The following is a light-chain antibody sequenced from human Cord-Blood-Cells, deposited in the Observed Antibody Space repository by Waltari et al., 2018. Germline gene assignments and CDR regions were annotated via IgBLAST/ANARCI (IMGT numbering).Light chain of an antibody. J-gene: IGKJ1*01. V-gene: IGKV4-1*01. Sequence: DIVMTQSPDSLAVSLGERATINCKSHQSVLYSSNNKNYLAWYQQKPGQPPKLLIYWASTRESGVPDRFSGSGSGTDFTLTISSLQAEDVAVYYCQQYYSTPTFGQGTKVEIK. CDR1: QSVLYSSNNKNY. CDR2: WAS. CDR3: QQYYSTPT.